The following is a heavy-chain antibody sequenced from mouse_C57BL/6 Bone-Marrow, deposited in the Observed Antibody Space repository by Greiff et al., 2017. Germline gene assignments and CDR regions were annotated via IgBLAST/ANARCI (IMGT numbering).Heavy chain of an antibody. CDR2: IWWDDDK. Sequence: QVTLKVSGPGILQPSQTLSLTCSFSGFSLSTFGMGVGWIRQPSGKGLEWLAHIWWDDDKYYNPALKSRLTISKDTSKNQVFLKIVNVDTADTATDYCARIRVFITTVVDWYFDVWGTGTTVTVSS. V-gene: IGHV8-8*01. D-gene: IGHD1-1*01. J-gene: IGHJ1*03. CDR1: GFSLSTFGMG. CDR3: ARIRVFITTVVDWYFDV.